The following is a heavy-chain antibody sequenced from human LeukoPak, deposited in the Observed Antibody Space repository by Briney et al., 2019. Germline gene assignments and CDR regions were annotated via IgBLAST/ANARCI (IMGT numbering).Heavy chain of an antibody. CDR1: GDSITSSSHH. Sequence: SETLSLTCTVSGDSITSSSHHWGWIRQSPGKGLEWIGSIYFGRTTYYNPSLSSRVALSVVTSKNQLSLQLTSVTAADTAVYYCASSYDSSGDYYYYYGKDVWGQGTTVTVSS. D-gene: IGHD3-22*01. J-gene: IGHJ6*02. CDR3: ASSYDSSGDYYYYYGKDV. V-gene: IGHV4-39*01. CDR2: IYFGRTT.